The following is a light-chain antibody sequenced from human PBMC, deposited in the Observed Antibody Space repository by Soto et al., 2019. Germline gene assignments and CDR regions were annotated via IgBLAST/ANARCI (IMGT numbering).Light chain of an antibody. CDR3: QQYNTPTT. CDR2: DAS. V-gene: IGKV1-5*01. Sequence: DIQMTQSPSTLSASVGDRVTITCRASQSISSWLAWYQQKPVKAPKLLIYDASSLESGVPSRFSGSGSGTEFSLTISSLQPDDFATYYCQQYNTPTTFGQGTKVDIK. CDR1: QSISSW. J-gene: IGKJ1*01.